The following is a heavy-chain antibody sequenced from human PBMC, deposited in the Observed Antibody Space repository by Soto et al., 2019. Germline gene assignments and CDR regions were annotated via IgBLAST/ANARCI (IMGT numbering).Heavy chain of an antibody. J-gene: IGHJ6*02. D-gene: IGHD1-20*01. CDR2: IWYDGSNK. CDR1: GFTFSSYG. CDR3: AKFLPGHARYITSRLGYGMDV. V-gene: IGHV3-33*06. Sequence: HPGGSLRLSCAASGFTFSSYGMHWVRQAPGKGLEWMAVIWYDGSNKYYADSVKGRFTISRDNSKNTLYLQMNSLRAEDTAVYYCAKFLPGHARYITSRLGYGMDVWGQGTTVTVSS.